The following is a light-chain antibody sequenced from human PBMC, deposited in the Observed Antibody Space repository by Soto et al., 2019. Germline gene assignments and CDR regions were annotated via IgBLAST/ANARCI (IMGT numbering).Light chain of an antibody. CDR3: QQLNRFPRT. J-gene: IGKJ1*01. Sequence: DIQLTQSPSFLSASVGDGVTITCRASQDISSYLAWYQQRPGKVPRFLTHSASTLQSGVPSRFSATGSGTTFTLTISSLQPEDIATYYCQQLNRFPRTFGQGTKVEV. V-gene: IGKV1-9*01. CDR2: SAS. CDR1: QDISSY.